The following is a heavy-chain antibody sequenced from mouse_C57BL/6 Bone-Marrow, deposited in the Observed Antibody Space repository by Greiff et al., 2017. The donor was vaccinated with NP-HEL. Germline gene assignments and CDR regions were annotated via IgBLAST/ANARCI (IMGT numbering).Heavy chain of an antibody. Sequence: QVHVKQPGAELVKPGASVKLSCKASGYTFTSYWMHWVKQRPGQGLEWIGMIHPNSGSTNYNEKFKSKATLTVDKSSSTAYMQLSSLTSEDSAVYYCGYGNSSFDYWGQGTTLTVSS. CDR3: GYGNSSFDY. J-gene: IGHJ2*01. CDR2: IHPNSGST. V-gene: IGHV1-64*01. D-gene: IGHD2-1*01. CDR1: GYTFTSYW.